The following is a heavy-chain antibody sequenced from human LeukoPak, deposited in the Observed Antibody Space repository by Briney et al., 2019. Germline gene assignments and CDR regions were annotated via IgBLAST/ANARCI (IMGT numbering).Heavy chain of an antibody. Sequence: SETLSLTCTVSGGSISNYYWGWIRQPPGTRLEWIGHIYYSGSTNYKPSLKSRVTMSVDTSKNQFSLKLSSVTAADTAVYYCARDPRYSSGWYDYWGQGTLVTVSS. J-gene: IGHJ4*02. CDR3: ARDPRYSSGWYDY. CDR1: GGSISNYY. V-gene: IGHV4-59*12. D-gene: IGHD6-19*01. CDR2: IYYSGST.